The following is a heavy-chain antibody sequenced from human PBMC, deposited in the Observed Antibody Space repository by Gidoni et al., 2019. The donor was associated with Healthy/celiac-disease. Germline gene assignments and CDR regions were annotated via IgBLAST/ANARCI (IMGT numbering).Heavy chain of an antibody. CDR3: ARGGPRNYNYYGMDV. CDR1: GGSISSYY. J-gene: IGHJ6*02. Sequence: QVQLQESGPGLVKPSETLSLTCTVSGGSISSYYWSWIRQPPGKGLEWIGYIYYSGSTNYNPSLKSRVTISVDTSKNQCALKLSSVTAADTAVYYCARGGPRNYNYYGMDVWGQGTTVTVSS. CDR2: IYYSGST. V-gene: IGHV4-59*01. D-gene: IGHD1-26*01.